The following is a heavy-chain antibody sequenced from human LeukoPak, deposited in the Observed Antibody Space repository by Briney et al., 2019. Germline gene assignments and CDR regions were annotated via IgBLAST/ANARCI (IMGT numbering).Heavy chain of an antibody. J-gene: IGHJ4*02. V-gene: IGHV1-2*02. CDR1: GYTFTGYY. CDR2: INPNSGGT. Sequence: ASVKVSCKASGYTFTGYYMHWVRQAPGQGLEWMGWINPNSGGTNYAQKFQGRVTMTRDTPISTAYMELSRLRSDDTAVYYCARQRGRAVPAAIGYWGQGTLVTVS. D-gene: IGHD2-2*02. CDR3: ARQRGRAVPAAIGY.